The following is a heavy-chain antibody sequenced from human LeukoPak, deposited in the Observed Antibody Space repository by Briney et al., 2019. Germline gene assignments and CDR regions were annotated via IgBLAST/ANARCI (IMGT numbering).Heavy chain of an antibody. CDR3: AKDRCSNGIGCLYYYMDV. D-gene: IGHD2-2*01. CDR1: GFTFSSYA. V-gene: IGHV3-30*04. Sequence: GGSLRLSCAASGFTFSSYAMHWVRQAPGKGLEWVAVISYDGSNKYYADSVKGRFTISRDNSKNTLYLQMNSLRAEDTAVYYCAKDRCSNGIGCLYYYMDVWGKGTTVTISS. J-gene: IGHJ6*03. CDR2: ISYDGSNK.